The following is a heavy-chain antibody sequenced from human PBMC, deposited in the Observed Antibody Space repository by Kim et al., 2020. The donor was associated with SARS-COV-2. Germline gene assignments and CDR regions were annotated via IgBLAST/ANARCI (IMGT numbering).Heavy chain of an antibody. D-gene: IGHD3-9*01. CDR1: GGTFSSYA. CDR3: ARGYYDILTGYYGYWYFDL. V-gene: IGHV1-69*13. Sequence: SVKVSCKASGGTFSSYAISWVRQAPGQGLEWMGGIIPIFGTANYAQKFQGRVTITADESTSTAYMELSSLRSEDTAVYYCARGYYDILTGYYGYWYFDLWGRGTLVTVSS. CDR2: IIPIFGTA. J-gene: IGHJ2*01.